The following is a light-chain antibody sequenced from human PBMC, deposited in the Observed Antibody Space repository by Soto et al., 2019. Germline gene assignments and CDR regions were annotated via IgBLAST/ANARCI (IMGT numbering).Light chain of an antibody. CDR3: QQYGSSPLWT. Sequence: EIVLMQSPGTLSLSPGERATLSCRASQSVSSTYLAWYQQKPGHAPRLLIYGASSRATGIPDRFSGSGSGTDFTLTISRLEPEDFAVYYCQQYGSSPLWTFGQGTKVEIK. CDR2: GAS. V-gene: IGKV3-20*01. CDR1: QSVSSTY. J-gene: IGKJ1*01.